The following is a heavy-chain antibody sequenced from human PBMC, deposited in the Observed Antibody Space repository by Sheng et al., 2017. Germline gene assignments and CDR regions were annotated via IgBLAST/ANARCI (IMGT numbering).Heavy chain of an antibody. J-gene: IGHJ3*02. D-gene: IGHD3-22*01. Sequence: EVQLLESGGGLVQPGGSRRDSPVQPLDSPLVSYAMSWVRQAPGKGLEWVSAISGSGGSTYYADSVKGRFTISRDNSKNTLYLQMNSLRAEDTAVYYCAPRPGYDSSGYPLVLLXIWGQGTMVTVSS. V-gene: IGHV3-23*01. CDR1: DSPLVSYA. CDR2: ISGSGGST. CDR3: APRPGYDSSGYPLVLLXI.